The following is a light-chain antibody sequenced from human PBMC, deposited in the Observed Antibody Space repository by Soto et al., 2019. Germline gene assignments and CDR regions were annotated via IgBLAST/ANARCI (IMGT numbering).Light chain of an antibody. V-gene: IGKV1-5*01. CDR3: QQCNTPFT. J-gene: IGKJ4*01. CDR2: DAS. Sequence: DIQMTQSPSTLSASVGDRVAITCRASQNIGSRLAWYQQKPDEAPKLLIYDASSLESGVPLRFGGSGSGIDFTLIISSLQPDDFATYYCQQCNTPFTFGGGTKVEIK. CDR1: QNIGSR.